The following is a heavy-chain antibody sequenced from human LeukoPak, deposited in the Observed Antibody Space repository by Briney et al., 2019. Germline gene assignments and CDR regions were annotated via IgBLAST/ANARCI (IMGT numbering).Heavy chain of an antibody. Sequence: ASVKVSCKASGYTFTSYYMHWVRQAPGQGLEWMGIINPSGGSTSYAQKFQGRVTMTRDTSTSTVYMELSSLRSEDTAVYYCARAAYDSGSYIVNHDYWGQGALVTVSS. CDR2: INPSGGST. J-gene: IGHJ4*02. CDR3: ARAAYDSGSYIVNHDY. CDR1: GYTFTSYY. V-gene: IGHV1-46*01. D-gene: IGHD3-22*01.